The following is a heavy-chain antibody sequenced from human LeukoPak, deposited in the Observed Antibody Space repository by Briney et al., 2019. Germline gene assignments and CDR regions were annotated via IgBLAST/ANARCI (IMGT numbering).Heavy chain of an antibody. CDR2: INPNSGGT. CDR3: RVFLYSYGSVFDY. D-gene: IGHD5-18*01. V-gene: IGHV1-2*02. CDR1: GYTFTGYY. Sequence: ASVKVSCKASGYTFTGYYMHWVRQAPGQGLEWMGWINPNSGGTNYAQKFQGRVTMTRDTSISTAYMELSRLRSDDTAVYYCRVFLYSYGSVFDYWGQGTLVTVSS. J-gene: IGHJ4*02.